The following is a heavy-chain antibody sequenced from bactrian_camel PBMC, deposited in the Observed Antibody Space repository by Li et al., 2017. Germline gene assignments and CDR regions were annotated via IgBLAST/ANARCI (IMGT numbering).Heavy chain of an antibody. CDR1: GFTFSTYY. D-gene: IGHD5*01. CDR3: ATTLWVGSEEYNY. CDR2: IYRDGSNT. Sequence: QVQLVESGGGLVQPGGSLRLSCAASGFTFSTYYMSWVRQAPGKGLEWVSSIYRDGSNTYYADSVKGRFTISRDNSKNALYLQMNSLKSEDTALYYCATTLWVGSEEYNYWGQGTQVTVS. V-gene: IGHV3-2*01. J-gene: IGHJ4*01.